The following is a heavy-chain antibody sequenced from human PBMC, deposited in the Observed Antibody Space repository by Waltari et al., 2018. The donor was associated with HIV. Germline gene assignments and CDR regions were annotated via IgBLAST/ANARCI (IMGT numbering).Heavy chain of an antibody. CDR3: ATDAGDLRFGAFDV. J-gene: IGHJ3*01. CDR2: FDPQHGET. D-gene: IGHD3-10*01. Sequence: QVQLVQSGAEVKKPGASVKVSCKVSDYTFTELTIQWVRQAPGKGLEWMGSFDPQHGETIEAEEFQGRVSMTGDTSANTASMELRRLRSGDTAVYYCATDAGDLRFGAFDVWGQGTVVTVSS. CDR1: DYTFTELT. V-gene: IGHV1-24*01.